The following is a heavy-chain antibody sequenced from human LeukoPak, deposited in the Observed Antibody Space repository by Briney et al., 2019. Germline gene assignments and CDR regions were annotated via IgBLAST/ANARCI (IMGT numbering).Heavy chain of an antibody. CDR1: GFTCRSYA. V-gene: IGHV3-23*01. J-gene: IGHJ4*02. CDR2: ISGSGGST. Sequence: GGSLRLSCAASGFTCRSYAMSWVRQAPGKGLEWVSAISGSGGSTYYADSVKGRFTISRDNSKNTLYLQMNSLRAEDTAVYYCAKGDCSSTSCYRGLRFLEWLSPAYFDYWGQGTLVTVSS. D-gene: IGHD2-2*02. CDR3: AKGDCSSTSCYRGLRFLEWLSPAYFDY.